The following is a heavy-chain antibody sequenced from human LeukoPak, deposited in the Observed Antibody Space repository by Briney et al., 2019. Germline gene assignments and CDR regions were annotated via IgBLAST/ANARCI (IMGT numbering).Heavy chain of an antibody. D-gene: IGHD6-19*01. V-gene: IGHV3-53*01. J-gene: IGHJ4*02. Sequence: PGGSLRLSCAASGFTVSSNYMSWVRQAPGRGLEWVSVIYSGGSTYYADSVKGRFTISRDNSKNTLYLQMNSLRAEDTAVYYCARFHWETAVAGLHAWGQGTLVTVSS. CDR3: ARFHWETAVAGLHA. CDR1: GFTVSSNY. CDR2: IYSGGST.